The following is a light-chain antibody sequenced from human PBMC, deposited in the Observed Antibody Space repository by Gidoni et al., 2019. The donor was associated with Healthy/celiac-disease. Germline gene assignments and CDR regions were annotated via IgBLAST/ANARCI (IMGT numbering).Light chain of an antibody. J-gene: IGKJ4*01. CDR3: QQYGSSPLT. CDR2: GAS. V-gene: IGKV3-20*01. CDR1: QSVSSSY. Sequence: EIVFTHSPGTLSLSPGERATLSCRASQSVSSSYLAWYQQKPGQAPRLLIYGASSSATGIPDRFSGSGSGTDFTLTISRLEPEDFAVYYCQQYGSSPLTFGGGTKVEIK.